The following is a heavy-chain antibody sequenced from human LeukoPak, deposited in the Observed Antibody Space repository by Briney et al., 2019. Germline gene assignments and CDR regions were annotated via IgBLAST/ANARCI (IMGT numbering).Heavy chain of an antibody. CDR3: AISGNDAFDI. D-gene: IGHD2-15*01. CDR2: FDPEDVET. Sequence: ASVKVSCKVSGYSLSELSRHWVRQAPGKGLEWMGGFDPEDVETVYAQKFQGRVTMTEDTSTDTAYLELGSLRSEDTAMYYCAISGNDAFDIWGQGTMVTVSS. V-gene: IGHV1-24*01. CDR1: GYSLSELS. J-gene: IGHJ3*02.